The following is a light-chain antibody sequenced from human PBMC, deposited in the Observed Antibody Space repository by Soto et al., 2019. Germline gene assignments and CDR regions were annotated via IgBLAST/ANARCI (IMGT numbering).Light chain of an antibody. Sequence: YVCGGDIVKHSCRASQSAGNFLAWYQQKPGQAPRLLIYYISTRATGIPARFSGSGSGTEFTLTFNSLQSEDSAVYYCQQHNQWPITFGQGTRLEIK. CDR3: QQHNQWPIT. V-gene: IGKV3D-15*01. J-gene: IGKJ5*01. CDR1: QSAGNF. CDR2: YIS.